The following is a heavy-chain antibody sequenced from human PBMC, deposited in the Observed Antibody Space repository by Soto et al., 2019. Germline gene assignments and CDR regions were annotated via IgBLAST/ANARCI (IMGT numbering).Heavy chain of an antibody. CDR2: ISSSSSYI. J-gene: IGHJ6*02. Sequence: GSLRLSCAASGFTFSSYSMNWVRQAPGKGLEWVSSISSSSSYIYYADSVKGRFTISRDNAKNSLYLQMNSLRAEDTAVYYCASECSSTSCPVYYYYYGMDVWGQGTTVTVSS. D-gene: IGHD2-2*01. CDR1: GFTFSSYS. V-gene: IGHV3-21*01. CDR3: ASECSSTSCPVYYYYYGMDV.